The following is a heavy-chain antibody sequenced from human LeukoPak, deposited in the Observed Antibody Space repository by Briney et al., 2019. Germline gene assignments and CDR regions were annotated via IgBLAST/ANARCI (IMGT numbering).Heavy chain of an antibody. Sequence: ASVKVSCKASGYTFTGYYMHWVRQAPGQGLEWMGWINPNSGGTNYAQKFQGRVTMTRDTSISTAYMELSRLRSDDTAVYYCARAGSLRYFDCSSGIYFDYWGQGTLVTVSS. CDR2: INPNSGGT. V-gene: IGHV1-2*02. CDR3: ARAGSLRYFDCSSGIYFDY. D-gene: IGHD3-9*01. CDR1: GYTFTGYY. J-gene: IGHJ4*02.